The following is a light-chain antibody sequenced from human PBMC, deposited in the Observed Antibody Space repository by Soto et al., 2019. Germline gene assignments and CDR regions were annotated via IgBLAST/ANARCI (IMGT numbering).Light chain of an antibody. Sequence: EIVLTQSPATLSLSPGERATLSCRASQSVSSYLAWNQQKPGEAPRLLIYDVSNRATGIPARFSGSGSGTDFTLTISSLEPEDFADSYCQQRSNWPRTFGQGTKVDIK. CDR1: QSVSSY. J-gene: IGKJ1*01. CDR2: DVS. V-gene: IGKV3-11*01. CDR3: QQRSNWPRT.